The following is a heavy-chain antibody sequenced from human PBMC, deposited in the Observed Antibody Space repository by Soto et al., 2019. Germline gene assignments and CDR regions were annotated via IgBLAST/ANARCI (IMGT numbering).Heavy chain of an antibody. Sequence: GSLRLPCSASGFTFSSYDMHWVRQGPGKGLEWVSAIGTAGDTNYAGSVKGRFTISRENAKNSLYLQMNSLRAGDTAIYFCARAIGPTLFDYWGQGTLVTVSS. J-gene: IGHJ4*02. CDR1: GFTFSSYD. CDR3: ARAIGPTLFDY. V-gene: IGHV3-13*04. CDR2: IGTAGDT. D-gene: IGHD3-22*01.